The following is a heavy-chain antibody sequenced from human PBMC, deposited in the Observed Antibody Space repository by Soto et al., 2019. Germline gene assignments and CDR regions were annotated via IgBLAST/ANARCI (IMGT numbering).Heavy chain of an antibody. J-gene: IGHJ5*02. Sequence: QLQLQESGPGLVKPSETLSLTCTVSGGSISSSSYYWGWIRQPPGKGLEWIGSIYYSGSTYYNPSLKSRVTISVDTSKNKFSLKLSSVTAADTAVYYCARLFSGYDPSNWFDPWGQGTLVTVSS. V-gene: IGHV4-39*01. D-gene: IGHD5-12*01. CDR1: GGSISSSSYY. CDR2: IYYSGST. CDR3: ARLFSGYDPSNWFDP.